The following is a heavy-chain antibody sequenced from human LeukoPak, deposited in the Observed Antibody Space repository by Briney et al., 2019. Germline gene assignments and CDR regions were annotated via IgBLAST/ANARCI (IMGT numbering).Heavy chain of an antibody. CDR2: IYYSGST. D-gene: IGHD6-25*01. CDR1: GGSFSGYY. J-gene: IGHJ6*03. V-gene: IGHV4-34*01. CDR3: ARDLADIASAGYMDV. Sequence: SETLSLTCAVYGGSFSGYYWSWIRQPPGKGLEWIGSIYYSGSTYYNPSLKSRVTISVDTSNNQFSLKLSSVTAADTAVYYCARDLADIASAGYMDVWGKGTTVTVSS.